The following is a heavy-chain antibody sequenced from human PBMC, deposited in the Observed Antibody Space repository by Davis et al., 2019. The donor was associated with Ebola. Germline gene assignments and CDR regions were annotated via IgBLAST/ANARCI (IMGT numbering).Heavy chain of an antibody. J-gene: IGHJ4*02. CDR3: VRASSGSYYSVFDN. CDR1: GFTFTANS. D-gene: IGHD1-26*01. CDR2: ISSSGGTT. Sequence: GESLKISCITSGFTFTANSMNWVRQAPGKGLAWISYISSSGGTTYYADFVQGRFTISRDNAKKSLYLQMNSLRDEDTAVYYCVRASSGSYYSVFDNWGQGSLVTVTS. V-gene: IGHV3-48*02.